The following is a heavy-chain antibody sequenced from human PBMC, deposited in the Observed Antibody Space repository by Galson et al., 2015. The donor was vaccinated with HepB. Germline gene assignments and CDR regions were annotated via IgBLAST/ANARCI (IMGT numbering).Heavy chain of an antibody. CDR2: ISSNGGST. CDR3: VKDLSYYYDSSGSDY. D-gene: IGHD3-22*01. Sequence: SLRLSCAASGFTFSRYAMHWVRQAPGEGLEYVSAISSNGGSTYYADSVKGRFTISRDNSKNTLYLQMSSLRAEDTAVYYCVKDLSYYYDSSGSDYWGQGTLVTVSS. CDR1: GFTFSRYA. V-gene: IGHV3-64D*06. J-gene: IGHJ4*02.